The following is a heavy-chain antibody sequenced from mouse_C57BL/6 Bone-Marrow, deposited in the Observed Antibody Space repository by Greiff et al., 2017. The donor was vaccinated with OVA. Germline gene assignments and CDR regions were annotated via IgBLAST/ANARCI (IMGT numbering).Heavy chain of an antibody. J-gene: IGHJ1*03. CDR1: GYTFTDYE. V-gene: IGHV1-15*01. CDR2: INPETGGT. CDR3: TRDRIFITTVVATYWYFDV. Sequence: QVQLQQSGAELVRPGASVTLSCKASGYTFTDYEMHWVKQTPVHGLEWIGAINPETGGTAYIQKFKGKAILTADKSSSTAYMELHSLTSEDSAVYYCTRDRIFITTVVATYWYFDVWGTGTTVTVSS. D-gene: IGHD1-1*01.